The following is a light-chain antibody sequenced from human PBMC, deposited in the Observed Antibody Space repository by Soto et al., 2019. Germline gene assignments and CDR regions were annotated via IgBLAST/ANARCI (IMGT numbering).Light chain of an antibody. CDR3: QTWGTGMRV. Sequence: QPVLTQSPSASASLGTSVKLTCTLNSGHSSYAIAWHQQQPEKGPRYLMKVNSDGSHIKGDGIPDRFSGSSSGAERYLTISSLQSEDEADYYCQTWGTGMRVFGGGTQLTVL. CDR1: SGHSSYA. J-gene: IGLJ3*02. CDR2: VNSDGSH. V-gene: IGLV4-69*01.